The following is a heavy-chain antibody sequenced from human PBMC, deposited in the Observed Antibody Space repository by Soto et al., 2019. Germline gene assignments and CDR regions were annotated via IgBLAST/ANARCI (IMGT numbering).Heavy chain of an antibody. D-gene: IGHD3-9*01. J-gene: IGHJ4*02. Sequence: LRLSCAASGFTFSSYAMSWVRQAPGKGLEWVSAISGSGGSTYYADSVKGRFTISRDNSKNTLYLQMNSLRAEDTAVYYCAKDRRTNYDILTAFDYWGQGTLVTVSS. CDR3: AKDRRTNYDILTAFDY. CDR1: GFTFSSYA. CDR2: ISGSGGST. V-gene: IGHV3-23*01.